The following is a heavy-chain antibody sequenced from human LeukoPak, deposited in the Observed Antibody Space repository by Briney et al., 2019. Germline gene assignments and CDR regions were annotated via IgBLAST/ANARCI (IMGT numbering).Heavy chain of an antibody. D-gene: IGHD4-17*01. CDR3: ASFTVTTGMDY. J-gene: IGHJ4*02. Sequence: GGSLRLSCAASGFTVSSNYMSWVRQAPGKGLEWVSVIYSGGSTYYADSVKGRFTISRDNSKNTLFLQMNSLRAEDTAVYYCASFTVTTGMDYWGQGTLVTVSS. CDR2: IYSGGST. V-gene: IGHV3-66*01. CDR1: GFTVSSNY.